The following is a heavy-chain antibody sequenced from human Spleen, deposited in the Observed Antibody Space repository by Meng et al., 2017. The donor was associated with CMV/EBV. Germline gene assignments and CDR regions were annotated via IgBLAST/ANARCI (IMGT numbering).Heavy chain of an antibody. D-gene: IGHD6-19*01. CDR2: IRFDGSDK. CDR3: AKARVVGWVTSGWYFDWFDA. Sequence: LKISCAASGFIFSSFDMHWVRQAPGKGLEWVAFIRFDGSDKYYTDSLKGRFTVSRDNSKNSVSLELKSLRPEDTAVYYCAKARVVGWVTSGWYFDWFDAWGQGAPVTVSS. CDR1: GFIFSSFD. J-gene: IGHJ5*02. V-gene: IGHV3-30*02.